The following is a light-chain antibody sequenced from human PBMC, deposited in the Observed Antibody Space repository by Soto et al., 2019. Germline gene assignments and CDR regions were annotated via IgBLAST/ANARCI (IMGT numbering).Light chain of an antibody. V-gene: IGLV2-11*01. J-gene: IGLJ1*01. CDR2: DVS. CDR3: CSYVGSYSYV. CDR1: SSDVGDYNS. Sequence: QSALTQPRSVSGSPGQSVTVSCIGTSSDVGDYNSVSWYQQHPGKAPKLMIYDVSKRPSGVPDRFSGSKSGNTASLTISGLQAEDEADYYFCSYVGSYSYVFGIGTKLPVL.